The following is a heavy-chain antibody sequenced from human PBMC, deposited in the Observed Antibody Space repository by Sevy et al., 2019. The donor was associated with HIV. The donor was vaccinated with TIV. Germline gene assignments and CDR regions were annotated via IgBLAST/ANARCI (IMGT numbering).Heavy chain of an antibody. J-gene: IGHJ6*02. CDR1: GFTFSSYA. Sequence: GGSLRLSCAASGFTFSSYAMHWVRQAPGKGLEWVAVISYDGSNKYYADSVKGRFTISRDNSKNTLYLQMNSLRAEDTAVYYCAREIKYSGYFYGMDVWGQGTTVTVSS. V-gene: IGHV3-30-3*01. CDR2: ISYDGSNK. D-gene: IGHD5-12*01. CDR3: AREIKYSGYFYGMDV.